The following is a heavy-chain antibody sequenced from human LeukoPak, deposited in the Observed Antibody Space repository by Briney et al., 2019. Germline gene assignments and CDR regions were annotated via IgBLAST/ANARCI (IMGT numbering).Heavy chain of an antibody. CDR2: ISSSGSTI. Sequence: QSGGSLRLSCAASGFTFSSYEMNWVRQAPGKGLGWVSYISSSGSTIYYADSVKGRFTISRDNAKNSLYLQTNSLRAEDTAVYYCAELGITMIGGVWGKGTTVTISS. D-gene: IGHD3-10*02. CDR1: GFTFSSYE. V-gene: IGHV3-48*03. J-gene: IGHJ6*04. CDR3: AELGITMIGGV.